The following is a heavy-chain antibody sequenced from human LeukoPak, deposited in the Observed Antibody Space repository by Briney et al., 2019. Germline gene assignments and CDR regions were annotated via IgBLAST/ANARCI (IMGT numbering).Heavy chain of an antibody. Sequence: GGSLRLSCAASGFTFDDYGMSWVGQAPGKGLEWVSGINWNGGSTGYADSVKGRFTISRYNAKNPPYLQMNSLRAEDTALYYCARELKYSGYYFDYWGQGTLVTVSS. D-gene: IGHD5-12*01. J-gene: IGHJ4*02. CDR2: INWNGGST. V-gene: IGHV3-20*04. CDR3: ARELKYSGYYFDY. CDR1: GFTFDDYG.